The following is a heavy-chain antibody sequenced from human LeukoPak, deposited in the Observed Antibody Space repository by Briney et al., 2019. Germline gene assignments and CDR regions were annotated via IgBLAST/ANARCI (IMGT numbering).Heavy chain of an antibody. CDR1: GGTFSSYT. CDR3: ASDVGRLGELSLYR. J-gene: IGHJ5*02. Sequence: AASVKVSCKASGGTFSSYTISWARQAPGQGLEWMGRIIPILGIANYAQKFQGRVTITADKSTSTAYMELSSLRSEDTAVYYCASDVGRLGELSLYRWGQGTLVTVSS. V-gene: IGHV1-69*02. CDR2: IIPILGIA. D-gene: IGHD3-16*02.